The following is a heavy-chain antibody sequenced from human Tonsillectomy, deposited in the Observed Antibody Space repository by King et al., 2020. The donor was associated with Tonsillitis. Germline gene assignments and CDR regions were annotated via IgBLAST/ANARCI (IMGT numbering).Heavy chain of an antibody. V-gene: IGHV2-5*02. Sequence: ITLKESGPTVVKPTQTLTLTCTFSGFSLSRSGVGVGWIRQPPGKALEWLSLIYWDDARRYNPSLQSRLTITKDTPRNQVVLTMTDMDPVDTATYYCAPCPYVGSDYYRFQTWGRGTLVTVSS. CDR3: APCPYVGSDYYRFQT. CDR1: GFSLSRSGVG. CDR2: IYWDDAR. J-gene: IGHJ1*01. D-gene: IGHD3-3*01.